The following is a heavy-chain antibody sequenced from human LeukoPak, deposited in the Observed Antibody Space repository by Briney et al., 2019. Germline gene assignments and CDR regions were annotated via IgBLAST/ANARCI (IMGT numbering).Heavy chain of an antibody. D-gene: IGHD2-21*02. Sequence: ASVEVSCKASGYTFTGYYMHWVRQAPGQGLEWMGWINPNSGGTNYAQKFQGRATMTRDTSISTAYMELSRLRSDDTAVYYCARDPLSTVVTATRDYYYYYYMDVWGKGTTVTISS. CDR1: GYTFTGYY. J-gene: IGHJ6*03. CDR2: INPNSGGT. V-gene: IGHV1-2*02. CDR3: ARDPLSTVVTATRDYYYYYYMDV.